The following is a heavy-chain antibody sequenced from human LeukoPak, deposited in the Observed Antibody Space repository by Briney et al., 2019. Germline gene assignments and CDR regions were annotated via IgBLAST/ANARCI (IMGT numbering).Heavy chain of an antibody. CDR3: ARGLAGGSYYNY. Sequence: GGSLRLSCAASGFTLSSYRMNWVRQAPGKGLEWVSYISSSSTTIYYADSVKGRFTISRDNAKNSLYLQMNSLRAEDTAVYFCARGLAGGSYYNYWGQGTLVTVSS. J-gene: IGHJ4*02. CDR2: ISSSSTTI. D-gene: IGHD1-26*01. CDR1: GFTLSSYR. V-gene: IGHV3-48*04.